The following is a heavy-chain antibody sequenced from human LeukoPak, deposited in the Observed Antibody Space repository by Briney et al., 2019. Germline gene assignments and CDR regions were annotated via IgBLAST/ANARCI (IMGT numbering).Heavy chain of an antibody. V-gene: IGHV4-59*01. CDR3: VRAAAAINYFDY. D-gene: IGHD2-15*01. CDR1: GGSITTYY. CDR2: IYYSGST. J-gene: IGHJ4*02. Sequence: PSETLSLTCTVSGGSITTYYWSWIRQPPGKGLEWIGYIYYSGSTNYNPSLKSRVIISVDPSKNQFSLKLSSVTAADTAVYYCVRAAAAINYFDYWGQGTLVTVSS.